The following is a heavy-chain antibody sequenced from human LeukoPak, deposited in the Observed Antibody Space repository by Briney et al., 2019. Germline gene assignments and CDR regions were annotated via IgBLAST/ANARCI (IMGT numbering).Heavy chain of an antibody. V-gene: IGHV4-34*01. CDR1: GGSFSGYY. J-gene: IGHJ5*02. CDR3: ARSRFPGYCSGGSCYPNWFDP. D-gene: IGHD2-15*01. Sequence: SETLSLTCAVYGGSFSGYYWSWIRQPPGKGLEWIGEINHSGSTNYNPSLKSRVTISVDTSKNQFSLKLSSVTAADTAVYYCARSRFPGYCSGGSCYPNWFDPWGQGTLVTVSP. CDR2: INHSGST.